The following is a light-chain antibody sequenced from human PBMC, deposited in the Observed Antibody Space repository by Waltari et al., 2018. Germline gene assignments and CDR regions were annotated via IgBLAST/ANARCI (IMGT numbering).Light chain of an antibody. J-gene: IGKJ5*01. CDR3: QQRFTWPSIT. CDR1: QSVNSY. Sequence: EIVLTQSPATLTLSPGERATLPCRTSQSVNSYLALYQHKPGQAPRLLIYDASNRATGIPARFSGSGSGTDFTLTISSLEPDDFALYYCQQRFTWPSITFGQGTRLEIK. V-gene: IGKV3-11*01. CDR2: DAS.